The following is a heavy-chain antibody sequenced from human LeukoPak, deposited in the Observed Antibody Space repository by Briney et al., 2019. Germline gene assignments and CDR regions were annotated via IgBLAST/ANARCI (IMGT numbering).Heavy chain of an antibody. CDR2: RHYSGST. J-gene: IGHJ4*02. D-gene: IGHD3-22*01. CDR3: ARDPSGYFNY. V-gene: IGHV4-61*01. Sequence: PSETLSLTCTVSGGSVSSGNYYWSWIRQPPGTGLEWIGYRHYSGSTNYNPSLKSQVTISVDTSKNQFSLKLSSVTAADTAVYYCARDPSGYFNYWGQGTLATVSS. CDR1: GGSVSSGNYY.